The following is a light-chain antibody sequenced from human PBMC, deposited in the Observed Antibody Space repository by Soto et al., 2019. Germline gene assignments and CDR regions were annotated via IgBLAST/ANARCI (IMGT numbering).Light chain of an antibody. Sequence: DIQMTQSPSSLSASVGDRVPITCRASQSIVTYLNWYLQKPGKAPKLLIYAASNLQSGVQSRFSGSRSGTDFTLTISSLRPEEFATYFCLQSYSTPPWKFGQGNKGEIK. J-gene: IGKJ1*01. CDR1: QSIVTY. V-gene: IGKV1-39*01. CDR3: LQSYSTPPWK. CDR2: AAS.